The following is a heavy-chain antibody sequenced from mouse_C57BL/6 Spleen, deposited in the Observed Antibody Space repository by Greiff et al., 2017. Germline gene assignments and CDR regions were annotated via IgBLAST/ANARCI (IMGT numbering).Heavy chain of an antibody. J-gene: IGHJ4*01. CDR1: GYTFTSYW. Sequence: QVHVKQSGAELAKPGASVKLSCKASGYTFTSYWMHWVKQRPGQGLEWIGYLNPSSGYTKYNQKFKDKATLTADKSSSTAYMQLSSLTYEDSAVYYCAKIYYYGSSYPDYWGQGTSVTVSS. CDR2: LNPSSGYT. D-gene: IGHD1-1*01. CDR3: AKIYYYGSSYPDY. V-gene: IGHV1-7*01.